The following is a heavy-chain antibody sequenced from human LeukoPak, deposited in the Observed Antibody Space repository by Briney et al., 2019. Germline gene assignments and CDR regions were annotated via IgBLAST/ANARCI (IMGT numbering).Heavy chain of an antibody. J-gene: IGHJ4*02. CDR2: ISYDGSNK. Sequence: GGPLRLSCAASGFTFSSYGMHWVRQAPGKGLEWVAVISYDGSNKYYADSVKGRFTISRDNAKNSLYLQMNSLRAEDTAVYYCAISYITISGIDYWGQGTLVTVSS. CDR3: AISYITISGIDY. D-gene: IGHD3-9*01. V-gene: IGHV3-30*03. CDR1: GFTFSSYG.